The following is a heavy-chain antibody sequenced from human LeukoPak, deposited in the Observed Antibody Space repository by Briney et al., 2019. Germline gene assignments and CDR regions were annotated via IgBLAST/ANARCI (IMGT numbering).Heavy chain of an antibody. J-gene: IGHJ4*02. CDR1: GGSISSGGYS. Sequence: ASETLSLACAVSGGSISSGGYSWSWIRQPAGKGLEWIGRIYSDGNTNYNPSFKSRVTMSVDTSRNQFSLRLTSVTAADTAVYYCARFSSSNGNWYPEDNWGQRTPVTVSS. CDR2: IYSDGNT. CDR3: ARFSSSNGNWYPEDN. V-gene: IGHV4-61*02. D-gene: IGHD6-13*01.